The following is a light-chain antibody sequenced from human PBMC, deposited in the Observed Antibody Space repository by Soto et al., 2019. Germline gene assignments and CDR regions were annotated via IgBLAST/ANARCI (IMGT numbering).Light chain of an antibody. Sequence: CSGGISNIGTNYVHWFQQLPGTAPKVLSNXDNQRPSGVPDRFSGSKSGTSASLAISGLRSEDEAEYYCAAWDDTVRSYVFGTGTKLTVL. J-gene: IGLJ1*01. CDR2: XDN. CDR1: ISNIGTNY. CDR3: AAWDDTVRSYV. V-gene: IGLV1-47*01.